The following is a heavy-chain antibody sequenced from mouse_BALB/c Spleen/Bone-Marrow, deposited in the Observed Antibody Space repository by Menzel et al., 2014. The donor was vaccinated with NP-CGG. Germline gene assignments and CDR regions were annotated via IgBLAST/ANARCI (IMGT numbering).Heavy chain of an antibody. D-gene: IGHD2-3*01. CDR1: GFTFNSYG. CDR2: ISGGGPYT. J-gene: IGHJ3*01. V-gene: IGHV5-9-2*01. CDR3: ARQGFYDKTEVWFVN. Sequence: EVMLVVSGGGLVKSGGSLKLSCAASGFTFNSYGMSWIRQTPDKRLKWVATISGGGPYTFYSDSVKGRFTISRDNAKNILNLQLNSLRSEDTAFYDCARQGFYDKTEVWFVNWAQGTVV.